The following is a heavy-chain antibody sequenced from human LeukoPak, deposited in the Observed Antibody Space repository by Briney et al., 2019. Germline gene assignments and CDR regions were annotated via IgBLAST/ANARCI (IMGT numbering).Heavy chain of an antibody. Sequence: SVKVSCKASGYTFSGYYIHWVRQAPGQGLEWMGGIIPIFGTANYAHKFQGRVTSTTVESTSTAYMELSSLRSEDTAVYYCARYSPWIQPKDALDYWGQGTLVTVSS. CDR2: IIPIFGTA. CDR1: GYTFSGYY. D-gene: IGHD5-18*01. J-gene: IGHJ4*02. V-gene: IGHV1-69*05. CDR3: ARYSPWIQPKDALDY.